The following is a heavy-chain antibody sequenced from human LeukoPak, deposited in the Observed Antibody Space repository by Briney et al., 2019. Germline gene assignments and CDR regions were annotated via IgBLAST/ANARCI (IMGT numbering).Heavy chain of an antibody. J-gene: IGHJ4*02. D-gene: IGHD1-14*01. Sequence: GGSLRLSCAASAFTFRTYGMHWVRQAPGKGLEWVAVISHDANNKNYADSVKGRFTISRDNSKNTLYLQMNSLRAEDTAVYYCAKDRHPARTDGYYFDYWGQGTLVTVSS. CDR3: AKDRHPARTDGYYFDY. CDR1: AFTFRTYG. V-gene: IGHV3-30*18. CDR2: ISHDANNK.